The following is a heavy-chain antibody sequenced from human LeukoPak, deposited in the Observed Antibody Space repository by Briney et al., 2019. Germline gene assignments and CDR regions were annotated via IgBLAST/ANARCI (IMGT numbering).Heavy chain of an antibody. D-gene: IGHD3-22*01. CDR2: ISYDGSNK. Sequence: GGSLRLSCAASGFTFSSYAMHWVRQAPGKGLEWVAVISYDGSNKYYADSVKGRFTISRDNSKNTLYLQMNSLRAEDTAVYYCARDLYESSGYYVDYWGQGTLVTVSS. V-gene: IGHV3-30*04. CDR1: GFTFSSYA. J-gene: IGHJ4*02. CDR3: ARDLYESSGYYVDY.